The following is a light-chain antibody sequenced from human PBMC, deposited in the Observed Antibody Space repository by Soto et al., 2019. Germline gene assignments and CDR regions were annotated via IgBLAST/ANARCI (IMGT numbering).Light chain of an antibody. CDR1: QGISSY. J-gene: IGKJ5*01. CDR2: AAS. CDR3: QQLDSYPLT. V-gene: IGKV1-9*01. Sequence: DIQLTQSPSFLSASVGDRVTITCRASQGISSYLGWFQQKPGKAPKLLIYAASTLQSGVPSSFSGSGSGTEFPLTISSLEPEDFATYYCQQLDSYPLTFGQGTRLDIK.